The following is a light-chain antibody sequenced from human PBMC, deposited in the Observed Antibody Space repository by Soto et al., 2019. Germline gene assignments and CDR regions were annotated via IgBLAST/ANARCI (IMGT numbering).Light chain of an antibody. CDR1: SSNIGAGYD. CDR2: ANS. V-gene: IGLV1-40*01. Sequence: QSVLTQPPAVSGAPGQRVTISCTGSSSNIGAGYDVHWYQQLPGTAPKLLIYANSNRPSGIPDRFSGSKSGTSASLAITGLQAEDEADYYCQSYDSSLSVGFGGGTKLTVL. CDR3: QSYDSSLSVG. J-gene: IGLJ2*01.